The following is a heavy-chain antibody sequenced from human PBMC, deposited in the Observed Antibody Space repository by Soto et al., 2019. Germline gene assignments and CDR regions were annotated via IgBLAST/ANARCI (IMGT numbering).Heavy chain of an antibody. CDR3: AREVPYGYSRFDY. V-gene: IGHV1-3*01. CDR1: GYTFTNNV. D-gene: IGHD5-18*01. Sequence: QVHLVQSGAEVKKPGASVKVSCKTSGYTFTNNVIHWVRQAPGQRLEWMGWVNAGNDNTKWSREFQGRLTLTKDTSATTAYMELSSRTSEDTDIYFCAREVPYGYSRFDYWGQGTLVTVSS. J-gene: IGHJ4*02. CDR2: VNAGNDNT.